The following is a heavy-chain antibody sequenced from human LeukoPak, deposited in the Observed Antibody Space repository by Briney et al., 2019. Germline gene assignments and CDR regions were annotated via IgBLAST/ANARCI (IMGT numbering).Heavy chain of an antibody. Sequence: GXXLRLSXAASGFTFDDYGMSWVRQAPGKGLEWVSGINWNGGSTGYADSVKGRFTISRDNAKNSLYLQMNSLRAEDTALYYCAREMARGYYGSGSYYNVPDYWGQGTLVTVSS. V-gene: IGHV3-20*04. CDR3: AREMARGYYGSGSYYNVPDY. CDR1: GFTFDDYG. CDR2: INWNGGST. J-gene: IGHJ4*02. D-gene: IGHD3-10*01.